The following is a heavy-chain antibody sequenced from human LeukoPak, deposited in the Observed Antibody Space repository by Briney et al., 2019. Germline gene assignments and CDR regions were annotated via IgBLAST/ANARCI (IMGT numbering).Heavy chain of an antibody. V-gene: IGHV1-69*13. CDR2: IVPIFGTA. CDR3: ARIGMATTRGYY. D-gene: IGHD5-24*01. J-gene: IGHJ4*02. CDR1: GGTFSSYA. Sequence: SVKVSCRASGGTFSSYAISWVRQAPGQGLEWMGGIVPIFGTANYAQKFQGRVTITADESTSTAYMELSSLRSEDTAVYYCARIGMATTRGYYWGQGTLVTVSS.